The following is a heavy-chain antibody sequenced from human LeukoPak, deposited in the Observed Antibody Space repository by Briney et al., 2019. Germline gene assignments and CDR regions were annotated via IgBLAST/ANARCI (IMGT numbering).Heavy chain of an antibody. CDR2: IIPIFGTA. Sequence: SVKVSCKASGGTFSSYAISWVQQAPGQGLEWMGGIIPIFGTANYAQKFQGRVTITADESTSTAYMELSSLRSEDTAVYYCARGNPNYDILTGFDYWGQGTLVTVSS. D-gene: IGHD3-9*01. CDR3: ARGNPNYDILTGFDY. J-gene: IGHJ4*02. CDR1: GGTFSSYA. V-gene: IGHV1-69*13.